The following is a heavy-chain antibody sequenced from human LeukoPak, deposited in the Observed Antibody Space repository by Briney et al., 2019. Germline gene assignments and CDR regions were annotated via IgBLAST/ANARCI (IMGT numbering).Heavy chain of an antibody. CDR1: GYSFTGYY. Sequence: GASVKVSCKASGYSFTGYYMHWVRQAPGQGLEWMGWINPYSGGTNYAQKFQGRVTMTRDTSISTAYMELSRLRSDDTAVYYCERDRTKYCSSTSCPLDYWGQGTLVTVSS. D-gene: IGHD2-2*01. J-gene: IGHJ4*02. CDR2: INPYSGGT. V-gene: IGHV1-2*02. CDR3: ERDRTKYCSSTSCPLDY.